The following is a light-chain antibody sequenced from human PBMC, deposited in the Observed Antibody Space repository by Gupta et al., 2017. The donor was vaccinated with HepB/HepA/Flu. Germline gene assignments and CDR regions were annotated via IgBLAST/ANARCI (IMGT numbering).Light chain of an antibody. CDR3: QQSYSTPPIT. CDR2: AAS. CDR1: QSISSY. Sequence: DIQMTQSPSSLSASVGDRVTITCRASQSISSYLNWYQQKPGKAPKLLIYAASSFQSGVPSRFSGSGSGTDFTLTISSLQPEDFATYYFQQSYSTPPITFGGGTKVEIK. J-gene: IGKJ4*01. V-gene: IGKV1-39*01.